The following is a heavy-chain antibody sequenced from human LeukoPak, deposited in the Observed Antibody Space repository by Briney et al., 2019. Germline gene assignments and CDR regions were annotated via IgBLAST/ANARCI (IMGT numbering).Heavy chain of an antibody. Sequence: HGASVKVSCKASGYTFTGYYMHWVRQAPGQGLEWMGWINPNSGGTNYAQKFQGRVTMTRDTPISTAYMELSRLRSDDTAVYYCARRNTKGGITIFGVLGNWFDPWGQGTLVTVSS. CDR3: ARRNTKGGITIFGVLGNWFDP. CDR1: GYTFTGYY. J-gene: IGHJ5*02. V-gene: IGHV1-2*02. D-gene: IGHD3-3*01. CDR2: INPNSGGT.